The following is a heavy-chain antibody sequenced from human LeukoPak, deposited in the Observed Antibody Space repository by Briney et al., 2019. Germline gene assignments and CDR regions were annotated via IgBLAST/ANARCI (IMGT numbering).Heavy chain of an antibody. J-gene: IGHJ4*02. CDR1: GYTYTSYA. CDR2: INTNTGNP. V-gene: IGHV7-4-1*02. Sequence: GASVKVSCKASGYTYTSYAMNWVRQAPGQGLEWMGWINTNTGNPTYAQGFTGRFVFSLDTSVSTAYLQISSLKAEDTAVYYCARLPYCSGGSCFPPNWGQGTLVTVSS. CDR3: ARLPYCSGGSCFPPN. D-gene: IGHD2-15*01.